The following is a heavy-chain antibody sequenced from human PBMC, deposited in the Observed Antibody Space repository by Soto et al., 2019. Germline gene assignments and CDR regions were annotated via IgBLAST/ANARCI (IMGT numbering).Heavy chain of an antibody. Sequence: QIQLVQSGAEVKKPGASVRVSCMTSGYIFTTSAMHWVRLAPGQRLEWLGWINTGNGNTQYSQNFQGRVTITRDTSAKTAYMELGSLRSEDTAVYYWARDRATGFGSVGRRNWLDPWGQGTLVTVSS. CDR3: ARDRATGFGSVGRRNWLDP. CDR1: GYIFTTSA. J-gene: IGHJ5*02. V-gene: IGHV1-3*04. CDR2: INTGNGNT. D-gene: IGHD3-16*01.